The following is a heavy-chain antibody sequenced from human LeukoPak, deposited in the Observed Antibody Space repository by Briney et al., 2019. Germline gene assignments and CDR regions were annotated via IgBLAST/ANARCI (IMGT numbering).Heavy chain of an antibody. CDR2: ISAYNGNT. Sequence: GASVKVSCKASGYTFTSYDISWVRQAPGQGLEWMGWISAYNGNTNYAQKLQGRVTMTTDTSTSTAYMELRSLRSDDTAVYYCARGRIVATIRAFVGYYFDYWGQGTLVTVSS. CDR1: GYTFTSYD. J-gene: IGHJ4*02. D-gene: IGHD5-12*01. V-gene: IGHV1-18*04. CDR3: ARGRIVATIRAFVGYYFDY.